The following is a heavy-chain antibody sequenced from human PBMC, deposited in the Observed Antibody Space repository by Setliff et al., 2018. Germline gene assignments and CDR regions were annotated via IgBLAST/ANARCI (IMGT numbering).Heavy chain of an antibody. D-gene: IGHD2-8*01. CDR3: SRLVRYCTTTTCQSVPGAEV. J-gene: IGHJ4*02. Sequence: ASVKVSCKDSGYTLINYGISWVRQAPGQGLEWMGWIGAYTGNTNYAQKFQGRVTMTTDTSTSTAYMELRSLRSDDTAVYYCSRLVRYCTTTTCQSVPGAEVWGQGTLVTVSS. V-gene: IGHV1-18*01. CDR2: IGAYTGNT. CDR1: GYTLINYG.